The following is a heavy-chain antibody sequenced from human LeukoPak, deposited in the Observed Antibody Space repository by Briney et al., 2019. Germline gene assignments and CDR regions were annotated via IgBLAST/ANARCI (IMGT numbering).Heavy chain of an antibody. V-gene: IGHV4-38-2*02. Sequence: KPSETLSLTCTVSGYSISSGYYWGWIRQPPGEGLEWIGSIYHSGSTYYNPSLKSRVTISVDTSKNQFSLKLSSVTAADTAVYYCARSPGYSSSRDWFDPWGQGTLVTVSS. D-gene: IGHD6-13*01. J-gene: IGHJ5*02. CDR2: IYHSGST. CDR1: GYSISSGYY. CDR3: ARSPGYSSSRDWFDP.